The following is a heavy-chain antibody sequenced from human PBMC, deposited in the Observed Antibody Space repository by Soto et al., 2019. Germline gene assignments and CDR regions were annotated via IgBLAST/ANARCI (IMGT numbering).Heavy chain of an antibody. CDR3: ARYLDTSAYYFFDY. D-gene: IGHD3-22*01. V-gene: IGHV1-2*02. CDR2: INPNNGDT. J-gene: IGHJ4*02. Sequence: ASVKVSCKASGYTFTGLNMHWVRQAPGQGFEWMGWINPNNGDTKYAQKFQGRVTLTTDTSISTAYMELSSLRSDDTAAYYCARYLDTSAYYFFDYWGQGTVVTVSS. CDR1: GYTFTGLN.